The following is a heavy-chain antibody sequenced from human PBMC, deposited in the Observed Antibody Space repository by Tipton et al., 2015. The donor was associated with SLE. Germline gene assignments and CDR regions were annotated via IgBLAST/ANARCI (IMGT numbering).Heavy chain of an antibody. Sequence: TLSLTCTVSGGSIGSSGYYWGWIRQPPGKGLEWIGSIYYSGSTYYNPSLESRATISLDTPKNHFSLKLSSVIAADTAVYYCARNYYDSSVNANWFDPWGQGSLVTVSS. CDR2: IYYSGST. J-gene: IGHJ5*02. D-gene: IGHD3-22*01. CDR1: GGSIGSSGYY. V-gene: IGHV4-39*01. CDR3: ARNYYDSSVNANWFDP.